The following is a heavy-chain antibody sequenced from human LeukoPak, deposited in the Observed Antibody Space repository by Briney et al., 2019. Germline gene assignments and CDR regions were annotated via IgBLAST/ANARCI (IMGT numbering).Heavy chain of an antibody. V-gene: IGHV3-23*01. CDR1: GCIFSTYA. CDR3: AQWPNYGSGSSFDY. CDR2: ISGSGDKT. J-gene: IGHJ4*02. D-gene: IGHD3-10*01. Sequence: GGSLRLSCAASGCIFSTYAMSWVRQAPGKGLEWVSAISGSGDKTHYADPVKGRFTISRDNSKNTLYLQMNSLRAEDTAVYYCAQWPNYGSGSSFDYWGQGTLVTVSS.